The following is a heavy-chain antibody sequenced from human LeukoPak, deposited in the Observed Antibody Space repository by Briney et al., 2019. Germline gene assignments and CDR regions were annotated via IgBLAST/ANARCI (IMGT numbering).Heavy chain of an antibody. CDR1: GFTFTNYW. V-gene: IGHV3-7*01. CDR2: IKQDGSEK. D-gene: IGHD3-10*01. Sequence: GGSLRLSCAASGFTFTNYWMSWIRQAPGKGLEWVATIKQDGSEKYYVDSVKGRFTISRDNAKNSLYLQMNSLRAEDTAVYYCARDATMVPLYYYYYMDVWGKGTTVTVSS. CDR3: ARDATMVPLYYYYYMDV. J-gene: IGHJ6*03.